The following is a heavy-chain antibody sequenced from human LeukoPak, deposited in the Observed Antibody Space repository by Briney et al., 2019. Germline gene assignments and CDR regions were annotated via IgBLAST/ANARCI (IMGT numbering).Heavy chain of an antibody. V-gene: IGHV3-7*03. J-gene: IGHJ4*02. Sequence: GGSLRLSRVASGFTFSSSWMSWVRQAPGKGLEWVANIKQDGSEKSYVESVRGRFTISRDNAKNSLYLQLNSLRAEDTALYYCARDNPPDYWGQGTLVTVSS. CDR2: IKQDGSEK. CDR3: ARDNPPDY. CDR1: GFTFSSSW.